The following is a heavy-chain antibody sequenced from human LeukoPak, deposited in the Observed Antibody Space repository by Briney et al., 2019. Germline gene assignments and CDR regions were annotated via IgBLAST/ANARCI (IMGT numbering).Heavy chain of an antibody. V-gene: IGHV3-11*01. CDR1: GFTFSDYY. Sequence: GGSLRLSCAASGFTFSDYYMSWIRQAPRKGLEWVSYISSSGSTIYYADSVKGRFTISRDNAKNSLYLQMNSLRAEDTAVYYCAREVGLYYYYYMDVWGKGTTVTVSS. D-gene: IGHD3-16*01. CDR2: ISSSGSTI. CDR3: AREVGLYYYYYMDV. J-gene: IGHJ6*03.